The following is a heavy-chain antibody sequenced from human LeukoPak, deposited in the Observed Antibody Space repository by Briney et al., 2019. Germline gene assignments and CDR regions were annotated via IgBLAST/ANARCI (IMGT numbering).Heavy chain of an antibody. D-gene: IGHD3-10*01. J-gene: IGHJ4*02. Sequence: GESLRISCKGAGYNFSRYWIGWVRQMAGKVLEWMGIIYPGDSETRCSPSFQGQVTISADKSINTAYLQWSSLKASDTAMYYCAKGSGSYYKVPFDYWGQGTLVTVSS. CDR2: IYPGDSET. V-gene: IGHV5-51*01. CDR1: GYNFSRYW. CDR3: AKGSGSYYKVPFDY.